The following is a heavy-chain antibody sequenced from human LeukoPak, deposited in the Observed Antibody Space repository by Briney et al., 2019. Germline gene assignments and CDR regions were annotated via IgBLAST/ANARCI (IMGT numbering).Heavy chain of an antibody. CDR3: ARAQYRYDSSDY. CDR2: ISSSSSYI. J-gene: IGHJ4*02. D-gene: IGHD3-3*01. V-gene: IGHV3-21*01. Sequence: GGSLRLSCAASGFTFSSYSMNWVRQAPGKGLEWVSSISSSSSYIYYADSVKGRFTISRDNAKNSLYLQMNSLRAEDTAVYYCARAQYRYDSSDYWGQGTLVTVSS. CDR1: GFTFSSYS.